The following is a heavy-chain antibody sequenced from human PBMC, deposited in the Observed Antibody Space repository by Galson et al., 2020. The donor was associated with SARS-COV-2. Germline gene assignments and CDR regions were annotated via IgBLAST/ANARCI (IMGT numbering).Heavy chain of an antibody. D-gene: IGHD3-10*01. V-gene: IGHV3-30*04. CDR2: ISYDGSHK. CDR3: ARDGAVRESDY. CDR1: GFTFSSSA. J-gene: IGHJ4*02. Sequence: GESLKISCAASGFTFSSSAIHWVRQAPGKGLEWVAVISYDGSHKYYADSVKGRFTISRDNSKNTLYLQMNSRRAEETAVYYCARDGAVRESDYWGQGTLVTVSS.